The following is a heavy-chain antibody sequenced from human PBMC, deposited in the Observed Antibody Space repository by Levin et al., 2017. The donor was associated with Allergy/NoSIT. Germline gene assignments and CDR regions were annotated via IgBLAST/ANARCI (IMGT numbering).Heavy chain of an antibody. Sequence: GGSLRLSCAASGFTFSEYMSWIRQAPGKGLEWVSYISSSGSHTNYAASVRGRFTISRDNAKNSLYLQMNSLRAEDTAVYYCVSHYYDSGHYYPQFDPWGQGTLVTVSS. J-gene: IGHJ5*02. V-gene: IGHV3-11*03. CDR2: ISSSGSHT. CDR1: GFTFSEY. CDR3: VSHYYDSGHYYPQFDP. D-gene: IGHD3-22*01.